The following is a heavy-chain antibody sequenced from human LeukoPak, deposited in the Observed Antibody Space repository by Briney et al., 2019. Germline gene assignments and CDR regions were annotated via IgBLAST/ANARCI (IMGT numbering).Heavy chain of an antibody. D-gene: IGHD6-13*01. J-gene: IGHJ4*02. CDR2: ISYDGSNK. CDR1: GFTFSSHA. CDR3: AKDLKEVAAGTVFDY. V-gene: IGHV3-30-3*01. Sequence: GRSLRLSCAASGFTFSSHAMHWVRQAPGKGLEWVAVISYDGSNKYYADSVKGRFTISRDNSKNTLYLQMNSLRAEDTAVYYCAKDLKEVAAGTVFDYWGQGTLVTVSS.